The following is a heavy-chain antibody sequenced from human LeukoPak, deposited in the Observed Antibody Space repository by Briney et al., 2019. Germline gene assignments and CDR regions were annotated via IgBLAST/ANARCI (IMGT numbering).Heavy chain of an antibody. D-gene: IGHD3-16*01. CDR3: AREYYSGFDY. CDR1: GFTFSSYA. CDR2: ISYDGSNK. V-gene: IGHV3-30-3*01. Sequence: AGGSLRLSCAASGFTFSSYAMHWVRQAPGKGLEWVAVISYDGSNKYYADSVKGRFTISRDNSKNTLYLQMNSLRAEDTAVYYCAREYYSGFDYWGQGTLVTVSS. J-gene: IGHJ4*02.